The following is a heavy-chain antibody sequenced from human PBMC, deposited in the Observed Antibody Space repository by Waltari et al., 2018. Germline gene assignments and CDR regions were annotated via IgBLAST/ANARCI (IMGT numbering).Heavy chain of an antibody. J-gene: IGHJ4*02. V-gene: IGHV4-34*01. CDR3: ARGPYIWGSYRYTEPALDY. D-gene: IGHD3-16*02. Sequence: QVQLQQWGAGLLKPSETLSLTCAVYGGSFSGYYWSWIRQPPGKGLEWIGEIHHSGSPTYNPSLQSRFTISVDTSKNQFSLKLSSVTAADTAVYYCARGPYIWGSYRYTEPALDYWGQGTLVTVSS. CDR1: GGSFSGYY. CDR2: IHHSGSP.